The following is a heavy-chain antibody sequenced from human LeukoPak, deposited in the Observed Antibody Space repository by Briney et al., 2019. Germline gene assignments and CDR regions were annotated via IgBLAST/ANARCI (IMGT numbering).Heavy chain of an antibody. Sequence: PSETLSLTCTVSGGSISGYYWSWIRQPPGKGLEWIGEINHSGSTNYNPSLKSRVTISVDTSKNQFSLKLSSVTAADTAVYYCARVLPVRGVITSTKYYYYYYMDVWGKGTTVTVSS. CDR1: GGSISGYY. D-gene: IGHD3-10*01. J-gene: IGHJ6*03. CDR2: INHSGST. V-gene: IGHV4-34*01. CDR3: ARVLPVRGVITSTKYYYYYYMDV.